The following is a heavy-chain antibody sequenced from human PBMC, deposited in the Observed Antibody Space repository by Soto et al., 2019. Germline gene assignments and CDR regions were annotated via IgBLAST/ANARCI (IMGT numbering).Heavy chain of an antibody. CDR2: IDPSDSQT. Sequence: ESRKISCKLSGYSFAGDWITWVRQNPGKCLEWMGRIDPSDSQTYYSPSFRGHVTISATKSITTVFLQWSSLRASDTAMYYCARQIYDSDTGPNFQYYFDSWGQGTPVTVSS. V-gene: IGHV5-10-1*01. CDR1: GYSFAGDW. J-gene: IGHJ4*02. CDR3: ARQIYDSDTGPNFQYYFDS. D-gene: IGHD3-22*01.